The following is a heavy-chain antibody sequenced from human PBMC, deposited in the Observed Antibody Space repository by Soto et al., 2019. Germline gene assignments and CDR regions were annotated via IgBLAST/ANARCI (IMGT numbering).Heavy chain of an antibody. J-gene: IGHJ6*02. CDR1: GGTFSSYA. V-gene: IGHV1-69*13. D-gene: IGHD4-17*01. Sequence: ASVKVSCKASGGTFSSYAISWVRQAPGQGLEWMGGIIPIFGTANYAQKFQGRVTITADESTSTAYMELSSLRSEDTAVYYCARDPRGGDYGDYVIGDYYYYGMDVWGQGTTVTVSS. CDR3: ARDPRGGDYGDYVIGDYYYYGMDV. CDR2: IIPIFGTA.